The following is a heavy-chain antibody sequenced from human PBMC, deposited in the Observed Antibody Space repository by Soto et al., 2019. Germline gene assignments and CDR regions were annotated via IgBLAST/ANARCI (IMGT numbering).Heavy chain of an antibody. Sequence: EVQLVESGGGLVKPGGSLRLSCAASGFTFSSYSMNWVRQAPGKGLEWVSSISSSSSFIYYADSVKGRFTISRDNAKNSLYLQMNSLRAEDTAMFCCARSYDILAGYSGFDYWGQGTLVTVSS. CDR1: GFTFSSYS. D-gene: IGHD3-9*01. V-gene: IGHV3-21*01. J-gene: IGHJ4*02. CDR2: ISSSSSFI. CDR3: ARSYDILAGYSGFDY.